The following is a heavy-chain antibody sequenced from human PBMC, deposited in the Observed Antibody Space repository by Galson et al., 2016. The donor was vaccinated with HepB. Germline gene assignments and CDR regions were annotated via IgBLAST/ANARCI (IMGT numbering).Heavy chain of an antibody. CDR3: ARHLGRSAMASFYYYAMDV. V-gene: IGHV3-48*02. D-gene: IGHD5-18*01. CDR2: ISSSSNTI. CDR1: GFIFSSYS. J-gene: IGHJ6*02. Sequence: SLRLSCAASGFIFSSYSMNWVRQAPGKGLEWVSYISSSSNTIYYADSVKGRFTISRDNAKNSLYLQMNSLRDADTAVYYCARHLGRSAMASFYYYAMDVWGQGTTVSVSS.